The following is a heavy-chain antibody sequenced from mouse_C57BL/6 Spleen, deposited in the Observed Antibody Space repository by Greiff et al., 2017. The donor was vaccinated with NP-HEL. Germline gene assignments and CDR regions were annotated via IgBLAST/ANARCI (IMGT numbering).Heavy chain of an antibody. CDR1: GFTFSDYG. CDR2: ISSGSSTI. D-gene: IGHD1-1*01. J-gene: IGHJ1*03. V-gene: IGHV5-17*01. CDR3: ARPDYGSSYWYFDV. Sequence: VQLKESGGGLVKPGGSLKLSCAASGFTFSDYGMHWVRQAPEKGLEWVAYISSGSSTIYYADTVEGRFTISRDNAKNTLFLQMTSLRSEDTAMYYCARPDYGSSYWYFDVWGTGTTVTVSS.